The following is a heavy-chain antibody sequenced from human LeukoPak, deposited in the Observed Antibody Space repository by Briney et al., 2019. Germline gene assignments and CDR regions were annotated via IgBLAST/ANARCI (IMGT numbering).Heavy chain of an antibody. D-gene: IGHD6-13*01. CDR2: IYYSGST. Sequence: SETLSLTCTVSGGSISSSSYYWGWIRQPPGKGLEWIGSIYYSGSTYYNPSLKSRVTISVDTSKNQFSPKLSSVTAADTAVYYCAGIAAAGDFDYWGQGTLVTVSS. V-gene: IGHV4-39*01. CDR1: GGSISSSSYY. J-gene: IGHJ4*02. CDR3: AGIAAAGDFDY.